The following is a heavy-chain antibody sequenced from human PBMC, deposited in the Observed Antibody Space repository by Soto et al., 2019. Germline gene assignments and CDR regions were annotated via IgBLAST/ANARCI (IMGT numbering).Heavy chain of an antibody. CDR1: AFLVNSDY. CDR3: ARSGYSFAWGY. J-gene: IGHJ4*02. CDR2: INSDGST. D-gene: IGHD5-18*01. Sequence: EVQLVESGGGLIPPGGSLRLSCAAGAFLVNSDYYTWVRQAPGKGLEWLSMINSDGSTLYAESVKGRFTISRDNSKNRLDLQMNSLRSEDTAMYYCARSGYSFAWGYWGQGTLVIVTS. V-gene: IGHV3-53*01.